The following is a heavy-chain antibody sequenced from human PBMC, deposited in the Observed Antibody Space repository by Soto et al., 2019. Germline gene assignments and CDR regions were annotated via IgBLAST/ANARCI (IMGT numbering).Heavy chain of an antibody. D-gene: IGHD6-13*01. J-gene: IGHJ4*02. CDR1: GYTFIGYY. CDR2: VNPHTGGT. Sequence: SVKVSCKTSGYTFIGYYLNWVRQAPGQGLEWMGWVNPHTGGTHYAQKFDGRVTMTRDTSTYTAYMELSGLKFDDTATYFCARVMAYEQQLVPFDYWGQGTLVTVSS. CDR3: ARVMAYEQQLVPFDY. V-gene: IGHV1-2*02.